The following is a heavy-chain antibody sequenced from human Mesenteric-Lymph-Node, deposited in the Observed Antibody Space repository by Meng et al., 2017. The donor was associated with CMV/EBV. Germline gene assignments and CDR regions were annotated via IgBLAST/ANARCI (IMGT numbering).Heavy chain of an antibody. CDR2: IHYSGST. V-gene: IGHV4-59*01. CDR1: GDSISRYY. CDR3: ARADYDRSGYDYPEY. J-gene: IGHJ4*02. D-gene: IGHD3-22*01. Sequence: GSLRLSCTVSGDSISRYYWTWIRQPPGKGLEWIGNIHYSGSTNYNPSLKSRVTISVDTSKTHFSLKLHSVTAADTAVYYCARADYDRSGYDYPEYWGQGTLVTVSS.